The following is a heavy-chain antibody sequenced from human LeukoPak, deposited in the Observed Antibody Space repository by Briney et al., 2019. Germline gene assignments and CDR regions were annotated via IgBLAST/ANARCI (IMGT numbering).Heavy chain of an antibody. D-gene: IGHD4-11*01. CDR3: ARGDSNSFEYLYYMDV. Sequence: SETLSLTCAVYGGSFSGYYWSWIRQPPGKGLEWIGEINHTGTTNSNPSLGSRLTLSVDSSKNQFSLKLTSVTAADTGVYYCARGDSNSFEYLYYMDVWGKGTTVTVSS. J-gene: IGHJ6*03. V-gene: IGHV4-34*01. CDR1: GGSFSGYY. CDR2: INHTGTT.